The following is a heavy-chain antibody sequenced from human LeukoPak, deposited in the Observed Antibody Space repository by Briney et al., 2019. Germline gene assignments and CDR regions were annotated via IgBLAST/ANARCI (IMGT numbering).Heavy chain of an antibody. V-gene: IGHV4-34*01. Sequence: SETLSLTCAVYGGSFSGYYWSWIRQPPGKGLEWIGEINHSGSTNYNPSLKSRVTISVDTSKNQFSLKLSSVTAADTAVYYCARDSESVSSSGWYNYYYGMDVWGQGTTVTVSS. CDR2: INHSGST. CDR1: GGSFSGYY. D-gene: IGHD6-19*01. J-gene: IGHJ6*02. CDR3: ARDSESVSSSGWYNYYYGMDV.